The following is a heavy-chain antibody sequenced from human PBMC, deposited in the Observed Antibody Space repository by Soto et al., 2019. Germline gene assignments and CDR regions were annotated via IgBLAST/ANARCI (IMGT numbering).Heavy chain of an antibody. V-gene: IGHV1-2*04. J-gene: IGHJ3*02. Sequence: QVHLVQSGAEVKKPGASVKVSCKASGYTFTGYYIHWVRQAPGQGLEWMGWINPNSGGANIAQKFQDWVTMTRDTSISTTYMELSSLRSNDTAVYYCARDYYHRSASYGFDIWGQGTMVTVSS. CDR3: ARDYYHRSASYGFDI. D-gene: IGHD3-22*01. CDR2: INPNSGGA. CDR1: GYTFTGYY.